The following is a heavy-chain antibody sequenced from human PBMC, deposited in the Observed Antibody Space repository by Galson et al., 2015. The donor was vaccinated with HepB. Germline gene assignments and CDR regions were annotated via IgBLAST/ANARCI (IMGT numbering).Heavy chain of an antibody. J-gene: IGHJ4*02. D-gene: IGHD1-26*01. CDR2: IGQSGGNT. Sequence: SLRLSCAATGFTFSTYAMSWVRQAPGKGLEWVSAIGQSGGNTYYADSVRGRFTISRDNSRKPVYLQMNSLRVDDTAVYYCASNRVGAIFDYWGQGALVAVSS. V-gene: IGHV3-23*01. CDR3: ASNRVGAIFDY. CDR1: GFTFSTYA.